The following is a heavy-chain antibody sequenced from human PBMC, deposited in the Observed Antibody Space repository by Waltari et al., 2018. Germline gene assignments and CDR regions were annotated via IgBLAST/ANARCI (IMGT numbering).Heavy chain of an antibody. CDR3: ARDPRGMATILDAFDI. D-gene: IGHD5-12*01. CDR1: GFTVSSNY. J-gene: IGHJ3*02. V-gene: IGHV3-53*01. CDR2: IYSGGST. Sequence: EVQLVESGGGLIQPGGSLRLSCAASGFTVSSNYMSWVRQAPGKGLWWVSVIYSGGSTYYVDSVKGRFTISRDKSKNTLYLQMNSLRAEDTAVYYCARDPRGMATILDAFDIWGQGTMVTVSS.